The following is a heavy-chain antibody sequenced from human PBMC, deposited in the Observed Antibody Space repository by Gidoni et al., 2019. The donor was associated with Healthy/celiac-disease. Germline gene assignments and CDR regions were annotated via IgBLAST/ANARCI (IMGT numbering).Heavy chain of an antibody. Sequence: QVQLVQSGAEVTNPGASVKVSCKASGYTFPSYGISWVRQAPGQGLEWMGWISAYNGNTNYAQKLQGRVTMTTDTSTSTAYMELRSLRSDDTAVYYCARVTVDTAMVNYYYYMDVWGKGTTVTVSS. CDR3: ARVTVDTAMVNYYYYMDV. CDR1: GYTFPSYG. V-gene: IGHV1-18*01. J-gene: IGHJ6*03. D-gene: IGHD5-18*01. CDR2: ISAYNGNT.